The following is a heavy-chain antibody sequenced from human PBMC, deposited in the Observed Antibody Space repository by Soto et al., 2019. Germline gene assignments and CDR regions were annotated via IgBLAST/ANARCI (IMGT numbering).Heavy chain of an antibody. CDR2: IYWDDDK. CDR3: AHRRPNSSGWVRYFDY. Sequence: QITLKESGPTLVKPTQTLTLTCTFSGFSLSTSGVGVGWIRQPPGKALEWLALIYWDDDKRYSPSLKSRLTITKDTSKNLVVLTITNMDPVDTATYYCAHRRPNSSGWVRYFDYRGQGTLVTASS. J-gene: IGHJ4*02. D-gene: IGHD6-19*01. V-gene: IGHV2-5*02. CDR1: GFSLSTSGVG.